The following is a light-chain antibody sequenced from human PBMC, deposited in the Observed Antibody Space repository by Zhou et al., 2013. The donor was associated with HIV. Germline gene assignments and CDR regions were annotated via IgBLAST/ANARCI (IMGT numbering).Light chain of an antibody. CDR3: QQYSSSPFA. V-gene: IGKV3-20*01. CDR1: QSVGYF. CDR2: GAS. J-gene: IGKJ3*01. Sequence: EIVLTQSPATLSLSPGDRATLSCRASQSVGYFLAWYQQQPGQAPRLLVYGASSRATGIPDRFSGSGSGTDFTLTISRLEPEDFAVYYCQQYSSSPFAFGPGTKVDIK.